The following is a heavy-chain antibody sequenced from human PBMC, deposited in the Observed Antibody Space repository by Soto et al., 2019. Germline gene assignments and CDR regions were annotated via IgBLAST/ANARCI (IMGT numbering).Heavy chain of an antibody. CDR1: GFTFSSYA. J-gene: IGHJ4*02. V-gene: IGHV3-30-3*01. CDR3: ARGATVPTFEVDY. Sequence: QVQLVESGGGVVQPGRSLRLSCAASGFTFSSYAMHWVRQAPGKGLEWVAVISYDGSNKYYAESVKGRVTISRDNSKKTLYLQMNSLRAEDTAVYYCARGATVPTFEVDYWGQGTLVTVSS. CDR2: ISYDGSNK. D-gene: IGHD4-17*01.